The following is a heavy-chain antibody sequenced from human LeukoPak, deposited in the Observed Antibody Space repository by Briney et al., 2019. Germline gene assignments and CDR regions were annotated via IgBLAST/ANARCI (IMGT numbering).Heavy chain of an antibody. V-gene: IGHV3-53*01. CDR2: IYSGGST. CDR3: ARGPAGYN. Sequence: GGSLRLSCAASGFTVSSNHMSWVRQAPGKGLEWVSVIYSGGSTDYADSVKGQFTISRDNLKNTLYLQMNSLRAEDTAVYYCARGPAGYNWGQGTLVTFSS. J-gene: IGHJ4*02. CDR1: GFTVSSNH. D-gene: IGHD1-1*01.